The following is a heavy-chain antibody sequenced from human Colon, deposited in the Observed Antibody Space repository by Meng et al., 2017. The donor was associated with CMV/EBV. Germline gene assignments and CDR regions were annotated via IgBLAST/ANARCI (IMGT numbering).Heavy chain of an antibody. Sequence: GGSLRLSCAASGFTLSNYWMHWVRQGPGKGLVWVARLNNDGTYTTYADSVRGRFTISRDNAQNTVYLQMNSLTAADTAVYYCARPRDGYSPFDLWGQGTPVTVSS. CDR2: LNNDGTYT. J-gene: IGHJ4*02. CDR3: ARPRDGYSPFDL. V-gene: IGHV3-74*03. D-gene: IGHD5-24*01. CDR1: GFTLSNYW.